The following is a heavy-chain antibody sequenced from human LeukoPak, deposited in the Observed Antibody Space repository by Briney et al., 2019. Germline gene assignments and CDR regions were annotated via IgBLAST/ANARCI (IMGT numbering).Heavy chain of an antibody. CDR1: GFTFSSYG. V-gene: IGHV3-30*18. Sequence: PGGSLRLSCAASGFTFSSYGMHWVRQAPGKGLEWVAVISYDGSNKYYADSVKGRFTISRDNSKNTLYLQMNSLRAEDTAVYYCAKARQPLYYYYYGMDVWGQGTTVTVSS. D-gene: IGHD6-13*01. J-gene: IGHJ6*02. CDR2: ISYDGSNK. CDR3: AKARQPLYYYYYGMDV.